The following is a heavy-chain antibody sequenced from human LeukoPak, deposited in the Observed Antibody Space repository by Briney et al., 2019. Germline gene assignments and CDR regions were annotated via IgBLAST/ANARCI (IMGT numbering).Heavy chain of an antibody. CDR3: ARSGSFFDY. CDR2: ISSSGSIM. V-gene: IGHV3-48*03. Sequence: PGGSLRLSCAASGFTFSTYEMNWVRQAPGKGLEWVSYISSSGSIMYYADSVKGRFTISRDNAKNSLYPQMNSLRAEDTAVCYCARSGSFFDYWGQGTLVTVSS. CDR1: GFTFSTYE. J-gene: IGHJ4*02. D-gene: IGHD1-26*01.